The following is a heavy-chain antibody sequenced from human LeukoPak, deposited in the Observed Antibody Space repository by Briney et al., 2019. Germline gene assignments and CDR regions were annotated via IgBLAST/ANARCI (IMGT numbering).Heavy chain of an antibody. CDR3: ARDGARDYYYYYMDV. V-gene: IGHV4-59*01. CDR1: GGSISSYY. CDR2: IYYSGST. J-gene: IGHJ6*03. D-gene: IGHD4-17*01. Sequence: KPSETLSLTCTVSGGSISSYYWSWIRQPPGKGLEWIGYIYYSGSTYYNASLKGRVTISIDTSKNQFSLKLSSVTAADTAVYYCARDGARDYYYYYMDVWGKGTTVTVSS.